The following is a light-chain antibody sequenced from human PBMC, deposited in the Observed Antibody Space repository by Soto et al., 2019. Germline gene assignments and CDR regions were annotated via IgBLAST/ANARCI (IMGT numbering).Light chain of an antibody. Sequence: IQLTQSPSSLSASVGDRVTITCRASQGISSYLAWYQQKPGKAPKLLIYAASTLQSGVPSTFSGSGSGTDFTLTISSLQPEDFATYYCQQVNSYPRTFGQGTTVEIQ. CDR3: QQVNSYPRT. V-gene: IGKV1-9*01. J-gene: IGKJ1*01. CDR1: QGISSY. CDR2: AAS.